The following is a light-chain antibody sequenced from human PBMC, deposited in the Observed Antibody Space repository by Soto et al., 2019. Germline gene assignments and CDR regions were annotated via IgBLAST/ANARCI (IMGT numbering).Light chain of an antibody. CDR2: ANS. CDR1: TSNIGAGYD. J-gene: IGLJ1*01. V-gene: IGLV1-40*01. CDR3: QSYDTSLSGSYV. Sequence: QSVLTQPPSVSGAPGQRVIVSCTGSTSNIGAGYDVHWYQQLPGTSPKLLIFANSNRPSGVPDRFSASRSGSSASLTITGLQAEDEADYYCQSYDTSLSGSYVLGSGTKVTV.